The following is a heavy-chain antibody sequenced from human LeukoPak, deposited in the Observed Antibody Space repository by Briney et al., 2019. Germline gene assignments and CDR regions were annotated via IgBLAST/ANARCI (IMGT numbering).Heavy chain of an antibody. V-gene: IGHV3-23*01. CDR3: AKLTLYYGSGSYSDY. J-gene: IGHJ4*02. CDR1: GFTFSSYA. D-gene: IGHD3-10*01. CDR2: ISGSGGST. Sequence: GGSLRLSCAASGFTFSSYAMSWVRQAPGKGLEWVSAISGSGGSTYYADSVRGRFTISRDNSKNTLYLQMNSLRAEDTAVYYCAKLTLYYGSGSYSDYWGQGTLVTVSS.